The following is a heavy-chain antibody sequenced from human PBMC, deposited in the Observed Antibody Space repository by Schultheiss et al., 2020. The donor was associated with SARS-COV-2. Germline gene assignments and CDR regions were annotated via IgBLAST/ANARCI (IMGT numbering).Heavy chain of an antibody. V-gene: IGHV4-59*08. J-gene: IGHJ3*02. CDR3: ARRGYYDSLGFYHDAFDI. Sequence: ESLKISCTVSGGSISSYYWNWIRQPPGKGLEWIGEINHSGSTNYNPSLKSRVTISVDTSKNQFSLKLSSVTAADTAVYYCARRGYYDSLGFYHDAFDIWGQGTMVTVSS. D-gene: IGHD3-22*01. CDR2: INHSGST. CDR1: GGSISSYY.